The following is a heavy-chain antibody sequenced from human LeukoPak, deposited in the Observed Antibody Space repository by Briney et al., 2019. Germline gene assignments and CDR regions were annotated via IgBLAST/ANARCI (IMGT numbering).Heavy chain of an antibody. V-gene: IGHV3-74*01. D-gene: IGHD3-10*01. CDR1: GFTFSTYW. J-gene: IGHJ3*01. Sequence: PGGSLRLSCAASGFTFSTYWMHWARQDPGKGLVWVSRINSDGSNTIYADSVKGRFTISRDNAKITLYLQMNSLRPEDTAVYYCVSGVSIWLGNAFDFWGQGTMVTVSS. CDR3: VSGVSIWLGNAFDF. CDR2: INSDGSNT.